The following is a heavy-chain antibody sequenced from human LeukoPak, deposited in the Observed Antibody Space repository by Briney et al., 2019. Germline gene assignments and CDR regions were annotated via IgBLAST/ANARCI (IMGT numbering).Heavy chain of an antibody. CDR3: ARGIQLWLRGAFDI. D-gene: IGHD5-18*01. Sequence: EASVKVSCKASGYTFTGYYMHWVRQAPGQGLEWMGWINPNSGGTNYAQKFQGRVTMTRDTSISTAYMELSRLRSDDTAVYYCARGIQLWLRGAFDIWGQGTMVTVSS. J-gene: IGHJ3*02. CDR2: INPNSGGT. V-gene: IGHV1-2*02. CDR1: GYTFTGYY.